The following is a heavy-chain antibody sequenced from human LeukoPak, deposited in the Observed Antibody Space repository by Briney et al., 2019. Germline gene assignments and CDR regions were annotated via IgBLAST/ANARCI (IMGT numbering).Heavy chain of an antibody. J-gene: IGHJ4*02. CDR1: GYTFTSYY. CDR3: AREIGPRQLHLWGAAFDF. D-gene: IGHD5-18*01. Sequence: ASVKVSCKASGYTFTSYYMHWVRQAPGQGPEWMGIINPSGGGTNYAQKFQGRVTMTRDTATSTVYMELSSLRSDDKAVYYCAREIGPRQLHLWGAAFDFWGQGTLVTVSS. V-gene: IGHV1-46*01. CDR2: INPSGGGT.